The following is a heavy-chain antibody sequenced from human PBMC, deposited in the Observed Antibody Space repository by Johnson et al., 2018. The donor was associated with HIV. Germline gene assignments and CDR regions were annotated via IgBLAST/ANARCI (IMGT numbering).Heavy chain of an antibody. Sequence: VQLVESGGGLVQPGGSLKLSCAASGFTFSGSAMHWVRQASGKGLEWVGRIRSKANSYATAYAASVKGRFTISRDDSKNTAYLQMNSLKTEDTAVYYCTRDTTYYYGSGSVGDAFDIWGQGTMVTVSS. V-gene: IGHV3-73*02. D-gene: IGHD3-10*01. CDR3: TRDTTYYYGSGSVGDAFDI. CDR2: IRSKANSYAT. J-gene: IGHJ3*02. CDR1: GFTFSGSA.